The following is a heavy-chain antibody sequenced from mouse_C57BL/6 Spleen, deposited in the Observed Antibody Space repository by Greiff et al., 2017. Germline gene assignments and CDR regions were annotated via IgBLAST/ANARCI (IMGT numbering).Heavy chain of an antibody. Sequence: QVQLKESGAELVRPGTSVKVSCKASGYAFTNYLIEWVKQRPGQGLEWIGVINPGSGGTNYNEKFKGKATLTADKSSSTAYMQLSSLTSEDSAVYFCARRVITSGMDYWGQGTSVTVSS. CDR3: ARRVITSGMDY. D-gene: IGHD1-1*01. V-gene: IGHV1-54*01. CDR1: GYAFTNYL. CDR2: INPGSGGT. J-gene: IGHJ4*01.